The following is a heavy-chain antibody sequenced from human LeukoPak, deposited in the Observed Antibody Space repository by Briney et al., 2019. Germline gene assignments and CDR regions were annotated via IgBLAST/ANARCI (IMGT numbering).Heavy chain of an antibody. CDR1: GFTFTTYW. Sequence: GGSLRLSCAASGFTFTTYWMHWVRQAPGKGLVWVSRINSDGSSTSYADSVKGRFTISRDNAKNTLYLQMNSLRAEDTAVYYCVRGGIASAFDIWGQGTMVTVSS. CDR3: VRGGIASAFDI. J-gene: IGHJ3*02. V-gene: IGHV3-74*01. CDR2: INSDGSST. D-gene: IGHD6-13*01.